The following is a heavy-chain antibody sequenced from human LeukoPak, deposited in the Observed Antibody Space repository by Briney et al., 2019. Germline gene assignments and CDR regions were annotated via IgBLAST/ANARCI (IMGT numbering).Heavy chain of an antibody. D-gene: IGHD1-1*01. CDR3: ARDQLQTGGMDV. V-gene: IGHV4-61*02. CDR2: IYTSGST. J-gene: IGHJ6*02. CDR1: GGSISSGSYY. Sequence: SETLSLTCTVSGGSISSGSYYWSWIRQPAGKGLEWIGRIYTSGSTNYNPSLKSRVTISVDTSKNQFSLKLSSVTAADTAVYYCARDQLQTGGMDVWGQGTTVTVSS.